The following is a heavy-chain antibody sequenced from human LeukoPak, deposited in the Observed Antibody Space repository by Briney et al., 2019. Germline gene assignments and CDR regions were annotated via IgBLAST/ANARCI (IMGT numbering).Heavy chain of an antibody. Sequence: GGSLRLSCAASGFTFSSYAMHWVRQAPGKGLEWVAVIWYGGSNKYYADSVKGRFTISRDNSKNTLYLQMNSLRAEDTAVYYCAKQGCSSTSCYTDRSKYYFDYWGQGTLVTVSS. CDR2: IWYGGSNK. CDR1: GFTFSSYA. J-gene: IGHJ4*02. V-gene: IGHV3-30*02. D-gene: IGHD2-2*02. CDR3: AKQGCSSTSCYTDRSKYYFDY.